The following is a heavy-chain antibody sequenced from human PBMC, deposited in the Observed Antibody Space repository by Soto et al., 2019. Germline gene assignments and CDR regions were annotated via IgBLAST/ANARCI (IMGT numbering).Heavy chain of an antibody. J-gene: IGHJ4*02. CDR3: ARGHSSGPYYFDY. V-gene: IGHV4-28*03. D-gene: IGHD6-19*01. CDR2: IYYSGTT. CDR1: GFSIGSNNW. Sequence: SETLSLTCAVSGFSIGSNNWWGWIRQPPGKGLEWIGNIYYSGTTQFNPSLKSRVTMSIDGAGNQFSLRAEDTAVYYCARGHSSGPYYFDYWGQGTLVTVSS.